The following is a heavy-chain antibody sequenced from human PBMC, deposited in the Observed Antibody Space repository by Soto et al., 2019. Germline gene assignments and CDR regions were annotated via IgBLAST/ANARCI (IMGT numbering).Heavy chain of an antibody. D-gene: IGHD1-26*01. CDR2: ISGSGGST. V-gene: IGHV3-23*01. Sequence: EVQLLESGGGLLQPGGSLRLSCAASGFTFSSYAMSWVRQAPGKGLEWVSAISGSGGSTYYADSVKGRFTISRDNSKNTLYLQMNSLRAEDTAVYYCAKTDSGSPYLDYWGQGTLVTVSS. CDR3: AKTDSGSPYLDY. CDR1: GFTFSSYA. J-gene: IGHJ4*02.